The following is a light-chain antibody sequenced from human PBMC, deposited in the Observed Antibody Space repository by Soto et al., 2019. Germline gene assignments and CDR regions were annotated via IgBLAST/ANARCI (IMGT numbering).Light chain of an antibody. V-gene: IGLV2-14*03. CDR1: SSDVGSYNY. Sequence: QSALTQPASVSGSPGQSIAISCTATSSDVGSYNYVSWYQHHPGKAPKVMIYDVSSRPSGVSNRFSGSKSGNTASLTISGLQAEDEADYYCISYTTISTYVFGTGTKLTVL. CDR2: DVS. CDR3: ISYTTISTYV. J-gene: IGLJ1*01.